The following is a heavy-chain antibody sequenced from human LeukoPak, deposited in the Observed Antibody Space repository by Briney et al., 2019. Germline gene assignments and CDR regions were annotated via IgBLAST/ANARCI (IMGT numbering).Heavy chain of an antibody. D-gene: IGHD5-18*01. CDR3: ARYPDSYGYDY. CDR1: GGSISSYY. J-gene: IGHJ4*02. Sequence: SETLSLTCTVSGGSISSYYWSWIRQPAGEGLEWIGRIYTSGSTNYNPSLKSRVTMSVGTSKNQFSLKLSSVTAADTAVYYCARYPDSYGYDYWGQGTLVTVSS. CDR2: IYTSGST. V-gene: IGHV4-4*07.